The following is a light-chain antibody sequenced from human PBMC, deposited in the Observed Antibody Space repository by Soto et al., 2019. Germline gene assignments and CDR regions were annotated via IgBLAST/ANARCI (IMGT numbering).Light chain of an antibody. CDR1: SSNIGNNA. CDR3: AAWDDSLNGPV. V-gene: IGLV1-36*01. J-gene: IGLJ3*02. CDR2: FDD. Sequence: QAVVTQPPSVSAAPRQRVTISCSGSSSNIGNNAVNWYQQVPGKAPKLLIHFDDRVASGISDRFSGSKSGTSASLAISGRQSEDEADYYCAAWDDSLNGPVFGGGTKLTVL.